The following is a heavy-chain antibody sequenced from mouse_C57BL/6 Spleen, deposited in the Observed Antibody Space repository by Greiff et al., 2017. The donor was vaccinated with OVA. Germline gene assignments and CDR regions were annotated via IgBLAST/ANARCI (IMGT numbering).Heavy chain of an antibody. J-gene: IGHJ3*01. CDR1: GYSITSGYY. V-gene: IGHV3-6*01. CDR3: ARHSNF. CDR2: ISYDGSN. D-gene: IGHD2-5*01. Sequence: DVQLQESGPGLVKPSQSLSLTCSVTGYSITSGYYWNWIRQFPGNKLEWMGYISYDGSNNYNPSLKNRISITRDTSKNQFFLKLNSVTTEDTATYYCARHSNFWGQGTLVTVSA.